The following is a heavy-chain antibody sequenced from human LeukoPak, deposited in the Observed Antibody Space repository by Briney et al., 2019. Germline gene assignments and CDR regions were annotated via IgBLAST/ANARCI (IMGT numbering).Heavy chain of an antibody. CDR2: ISSSGSTI. D-gene: IGHD3-22*01. CDR1: GFTFSSYE. Sequence: GGSLRLSCAASGFTFSSYEMNWVRQAPGKGLEWVSYISSSGSTIYYADSVKGRLTISRDNAKNSLYLQMNSLRAEDTAVYYCAKDTTSGFEIVGAFDIWGQGTMVTVSS. J-gene: IGHJ3*02. CDR3: AKDTTSGFEIVGAFDI. V-gene: IGHV3-48*03.